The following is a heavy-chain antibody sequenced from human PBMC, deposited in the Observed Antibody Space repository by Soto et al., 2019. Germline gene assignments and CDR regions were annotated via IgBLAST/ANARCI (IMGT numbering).Heavy chain of an antibody. CDR3: ARGDVFDL. CDR2: IYSSGNA. V-gene: IGHV4-4*07. J-gene: IGHJ3*01. Sequence: QVQLQESGPGLVKPSETVSLICTVSGDSISGYYWSWIRQPAGKGLEWIGRIYSSGNANYNPSLKRRVSMSVDMSKHQFSMKVTSVTAADTAMYYCARGDVFDLWGQGTKVTVSS. CDR1: GDSISGYY.